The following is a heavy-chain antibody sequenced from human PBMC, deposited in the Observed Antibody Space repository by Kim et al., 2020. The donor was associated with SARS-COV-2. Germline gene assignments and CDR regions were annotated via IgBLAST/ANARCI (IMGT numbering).Heavy chain of an antibody. V-gene: IGHV3-73*01. D-gene: IGHD3-10*01. CDR1: GFTFSGPA. CDR2: IRSKANSYAT. J-gene: IGHJ4*02. Sequence: GGSLRLSCAASGFTFSGPAMHWVRQASGKGLEWVGRIRSKANSYATAYAASVKGRFTISRDDSKNTAYLQMNSLKTEDTAVYYCTTETVRGDFDYWGQGTLVTVSS. CDR3: TTETVRGDFDY.